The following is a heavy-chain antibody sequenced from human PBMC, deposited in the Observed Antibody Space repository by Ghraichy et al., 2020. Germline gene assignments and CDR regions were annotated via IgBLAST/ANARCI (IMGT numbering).Heavy chain of an antibody. CDR2: IKQDGSEK. V-gene: IGHV3-7*03. CDR1: GFTFSSCW. CDR3: ARTWFGEPMASLDY. Sequence: GGSLRLSCAASGFTFSSCWMSWVRQAPGKGLEWVANIKQDGSEKHYVDSVKGRFTISRDNAKNSLYLHMNSLRAEDTAVYYCARTWFGEPMASLDYWGQGTLVTVSS. J-gene: IGHJ4*02. D-gene: IGHD3-10*01.